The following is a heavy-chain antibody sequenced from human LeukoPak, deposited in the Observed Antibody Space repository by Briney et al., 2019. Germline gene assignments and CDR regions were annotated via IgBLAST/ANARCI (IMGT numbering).Heavy chain of an antibody. J-gene: IGHJ4*02. D-gene: IGHD6-19*01. CDR3: ARGLSSGWFQGFDY. Sequence: GGSLRLSCAASGFTFSSYAMHGVRQAPGKGLEGVAVISYDGSNKYYADSVKGRFTISRDNSKNTLYLQMNSLRAEDTAVYYCARGLSSGWFQGFDYWGQGTLVTVSS. CDR1: GFTFSSYA. CDR2: ISYDGSNK. V-gene: IGHV3-30*04.